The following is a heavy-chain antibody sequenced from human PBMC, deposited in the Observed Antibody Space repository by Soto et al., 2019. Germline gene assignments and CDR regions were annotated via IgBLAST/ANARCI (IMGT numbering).Heavy chain of an antibody. J-gene: IGHJ4*02. CDR1: GFTFSSYA. D-gene: IGHD6-19*01. CDR3: AKGGAGGQWRPGEDY. CDR2: ISGSGGST. V-gene: IGHV3-23*01. Sequence: PGGSLRLSCAASGFTFSSYAMSWVRQAPGKGLEWVSAISGSGGSTYYADSVKGRFTIPRDNSKNTLYLQMNSLRAEDTAVYYCAKGGAGGQWRPGEDYWGQGTLVTVSS.